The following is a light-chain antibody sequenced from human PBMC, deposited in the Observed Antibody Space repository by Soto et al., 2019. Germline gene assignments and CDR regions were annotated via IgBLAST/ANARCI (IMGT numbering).Light chain of an antibody. J-gene: IGKJ1*01. Sequence: IVLTQSPGTLSVSPGERATLSCRASQSVSDKLAWYQQKPGQTPRLLIYDASTRATGIPTRFSGSGSGTDFTLTISSLQSEDFAVYYCQQYNNWPWTSGQGTKVDIK. V-gene: IGKV3-15*01. CDR1: QSVSDK. CDR3: QQYNNWPWT. CDR2: DAS.